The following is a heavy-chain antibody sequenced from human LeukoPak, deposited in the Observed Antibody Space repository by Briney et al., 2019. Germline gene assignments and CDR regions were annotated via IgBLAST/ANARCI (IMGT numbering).Heavy chain of an antibody. CDR1: GFTFSSYW. D-gene: IGHD6-13*01. V-gene: IGHV3-30*18. Sequence: PGGSLGLSCAASGFTFSSYWMTWVRQAPGKGLEWVAVISYDGSNKYYADSVKGRFTISRDNSKNTLYLQMNSLRAEDTAVYYCAKTRSSWSWGQGTLVTVSS. CDR3: AKTRSSWS. CDR2: ISYDGSNK. J-gene: IGHJ5*02.